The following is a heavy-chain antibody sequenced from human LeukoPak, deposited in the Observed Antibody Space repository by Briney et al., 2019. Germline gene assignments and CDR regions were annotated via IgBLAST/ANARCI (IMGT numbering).Heavy chain of an antibody. CDR3: ARREGSTKTFDY. J-gene: IGHJ4*02. CDR1: GYSFTNYW. V-gene: IGHV5-51*01. D-gene: IGHD2-2*01. Sequence: AGESLKISCKGSGYSFTNYWIGWVRQMPGKGLEWMGIIYPGNSDTRYSPSFQGQVTISVDKSISTAYLQRSSLKASDTAMYYCARREGSTKTFDYWGQGTLVTVSS. CDR2: IYPGNSDT.